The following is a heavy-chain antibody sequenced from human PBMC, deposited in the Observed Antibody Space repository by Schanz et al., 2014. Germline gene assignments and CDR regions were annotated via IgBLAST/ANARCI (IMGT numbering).Heavy chain of an antibody. J-gene: IGHJ4*02. D-gene: IGHD3-10*01. CDR1: GYTFTNFY. V-gene: IGHV1-46*03. Sequence: QVQLVQSGTEVKKPGASVKVSCKASGYTFTNFYIHWVRQAPGQGLEWVGIINPSGGGASFPQKFKDRLTMTRNASTGTFCMELSSLRSEDTAGEYCARGGSMVQEINVAHWGQGSLVTVSS. CDR2: INPSGGGA. CDR3: ARGGSMVQEINVAH.